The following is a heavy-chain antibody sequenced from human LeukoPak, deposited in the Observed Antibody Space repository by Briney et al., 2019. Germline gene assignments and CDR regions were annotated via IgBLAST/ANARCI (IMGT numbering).Heavy chain of an antibody. V-gene: IGHV3-30*04. CDR2: ISYDGSNK. Sequence: GGSLRLSCAASGFTFSSYAMHWVRQAPGKGLEWVAVISYDGSNKYYADSVKGRFTLSRDNSKNTVFLEMTSLSAADTAVYYCAKVAPWDPFDTNGYYSRFFFDSWGQGTLVTVSS. D-gene: IGHD3-22*01. J-gene: IGHJ4*02. CDR3: AKVAPWDPFDTNGYYSRFFFDS. CDR1: GFTFSSYA.